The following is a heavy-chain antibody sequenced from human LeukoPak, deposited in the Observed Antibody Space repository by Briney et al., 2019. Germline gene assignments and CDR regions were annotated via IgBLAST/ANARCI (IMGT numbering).Heavy chain of an antibody. CDR1: GYTFTSYY. Sequence: ASVKVSCKASGYTFTSYYMHWVRQAPGLGLEWMGIINPSGGSTSYAQKFQGRVTMTRDTSTSTVYMELSSLGSEDTAVYYCARIGDSSGARHWFDPWGQGTLVTVSS. CDR3: ARIGDSSGARHWFDP. D-gene: IGHD6-19*01. J-gene: IGHJ5*02. V-gene: IGHV1-46*01. CDR2: INPSGGST.